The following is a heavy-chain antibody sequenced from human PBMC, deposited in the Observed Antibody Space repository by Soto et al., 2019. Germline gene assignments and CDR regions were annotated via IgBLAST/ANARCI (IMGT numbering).Heavy chain of an antibody. CDR1: GFTLSGVD. CDR2: MSYDGRNQ. V-gene: IGHV3-30*18. D-gene: IGHD6-6*01. Sequence: QVQLVEPGGGVVQPGTSLRLSCSASGFTLSGVDMHWVRQAPGKGLEWVAVMSYDGRNQYYADSVKGRFTVSRDSSKSTLYLQMNSLRTEDAAVYYCAKGGWYTSSSRSDCWGQGTLVTVSS. CDR3: AKGGWYTSSSRSDC. J-gene: IGHJ4*02.